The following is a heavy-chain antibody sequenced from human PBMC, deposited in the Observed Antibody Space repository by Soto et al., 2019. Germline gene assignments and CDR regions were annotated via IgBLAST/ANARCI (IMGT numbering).Heavy chain of an antibody. Sequence: GGSLRLSCAASGFTFSSYSMNWVRQAPGKGLEWVSSISSSSSYIYYEDSVKGRFTISRENAKNSLYLQMNSLRAEDTAVYYCARVYASSGYYYSNDPTGYYFDYWGQGTLVTVSS. V-gene: IGHV3-21*01. CDR1: GFTFSSYS. D-gene: IGHD3-22*01. J-gene: IGHJ4*02. CDR3: ARVYASSGYYYSNDPTGYYFDY. CDR2: ISSSSSYI.